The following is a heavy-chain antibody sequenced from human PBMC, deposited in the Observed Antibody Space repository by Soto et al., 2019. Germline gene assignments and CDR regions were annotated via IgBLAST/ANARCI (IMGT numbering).Heavy chain of an antibody. J-gene: IGHJ6*02. CDR3: ARSLGSGSYRYYYYYGMDV. V-gene: IGHV5-51*01. D-gene: IGHD3-10*01. CDR1: GYSFTSYW. Sequence: GGSLKISCSGSGYSFTSYWIGWGRQMPWKGLEWMGIIYPGDSDTRYSPSFQGQVTISADKSISTAYLQWSSLKASDTAMYYCARSLGSGSYRYYYYYGMDVWGQGTTVTVSS. CDR2: IYPGDSDT.